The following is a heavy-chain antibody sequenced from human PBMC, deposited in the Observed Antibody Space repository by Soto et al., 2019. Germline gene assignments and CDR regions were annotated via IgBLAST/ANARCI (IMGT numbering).Heavy chain of an antibody. D-gene: IGHD3-9*01. J-gene: IGHJ5*01. CDR3: DRDPKTYAGQHWVCNEHDS. Sequence: LRLSCAASGFTFSSYAMSWVRQAPGKGPEWVALISYDGTNKFYADSVKGRFTISRDNSKSTLYLQMDSRSPEDEAVYYCDRDPKTYAGQHWVCNEHDSWGQGTLVTVSS. CDR2: ISYDGTNK. V-gene: IGHV3-30-3*01. CDR1: GFTFSSYA.